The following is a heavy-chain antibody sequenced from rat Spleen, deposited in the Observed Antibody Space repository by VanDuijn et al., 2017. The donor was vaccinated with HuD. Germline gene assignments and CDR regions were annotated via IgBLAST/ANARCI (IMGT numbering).Heavy chain of an antibody. CDR2: IWGDGST. Sequence: QVQLKESGPGLVQPSQTLSLTCTVSGFSLTSYNVHWVRQPPGKGLEWMGVIWGDGSTAYNSALKSRLSISRDTSKSQVLLKMNSLQTEDTAMYFCARLRNYPGITSDYVMDAWGQGASVTVSS. J-gene: IGHJ4*01. CDR3: ARLRNYPGITSDYVMDA. CDR1: GFSLTSYN. D-gene: IGHD1-4*01. V-gene: IGHV2-30*01.